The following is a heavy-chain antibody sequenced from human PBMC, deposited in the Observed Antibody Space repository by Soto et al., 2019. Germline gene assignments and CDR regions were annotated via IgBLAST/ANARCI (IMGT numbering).Heavy chain of an antibody. CDR3: ARATAVADAIDYGLDV. D-gene: IGHD2-21*02. CDR1: GDSISRRNW. V-gene: IGHV4-4*02. CDR2: IHHRGST. J-gene: IGHJ6*02. Sequence: HVQLQESGPGLVTPSGTLSLSCAVSGDSISRRNWWTWVRQSPGQGLEWIGEIHHRGSTSYNLSLKSRVTISIAKSNNHVSLRLTSVTAADTAVYYCARATAVADAIDYGLDVWGQGTGVTVSS.